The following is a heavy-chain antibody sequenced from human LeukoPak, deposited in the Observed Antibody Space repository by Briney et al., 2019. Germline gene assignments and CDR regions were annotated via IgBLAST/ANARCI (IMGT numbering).Heavy chain of an antibody. J-gene: IGHJ4*02. CDR1: GGSFSGYY. CDR2: INHSGST. V-gene: IGHV4-34*01. CDR3: ARRGLEGYDSSGYYHYFDY. D-gene: IGHD3-22*01. Sequence: PSETLSLTCAVYGGSFSGYYWSWIRQPPGKGLEWIGEINHSGSTNYNPSLKSRVTISVDTSKNQFSLKLSSVTAADTAVYYCARRGLEGYDSSGYYHYFDYWGQGTLVTVSS.